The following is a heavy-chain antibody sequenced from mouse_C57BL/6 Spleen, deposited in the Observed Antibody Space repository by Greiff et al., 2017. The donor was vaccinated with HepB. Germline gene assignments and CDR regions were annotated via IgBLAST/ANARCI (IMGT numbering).Heavy chain of an antibody. V-gene: IGHV2-2*01. CDR3: ARNDYSKGDAMDY. Sequence: QVQLQQSGPGLVQPSQSLSITCTVSGFSLTSYGVHWVRQSPGKGLEWLGVIWSGGSTDYNAAFISRLSISKDNSKSQVFFKMNSLQADDTAIYYCARNDYSKGDAMDYWGQGTSVTVSS. CDR1: GFSLTSYG. D-gene: IGHD2-5*01. J-gene: IGHJ4*01. CDR2: IWSGGST.